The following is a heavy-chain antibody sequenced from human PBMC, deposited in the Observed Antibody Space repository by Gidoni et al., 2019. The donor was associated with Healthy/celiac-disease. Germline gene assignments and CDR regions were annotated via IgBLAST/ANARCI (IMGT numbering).Heavy chain of an antibody. Sequence: EVQLVESGGGLVQPGRSLRRSCTASGFTFGDYAMTWFRQAPGKGLEWVGFIRSKAYGGTTEYAASVKGRFTISRDDSKSVAYLQMNSLRTEDTAVYYCTRDLHYGDYPEYWGQGTLVTVSS. J-gene: IGHJ4*02. CDR2: IRSKAYGGTT. CDR1: GFTFGDYA. V-gene: IGHV3-49*03. CDR3: TRDLHYGDYPEY. D-gene: IGHD3-10*01.